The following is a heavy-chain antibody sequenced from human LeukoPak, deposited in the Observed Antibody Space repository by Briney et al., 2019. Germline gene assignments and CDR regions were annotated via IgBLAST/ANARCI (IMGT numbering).Heavy chain of an antibody. V-gene: IGHV3-74*01. Sequence: GGSLRLSCAASAFTFSSYWMHWVRQAPGKGLVWVSRIKSDGSITTYADSVKGRFTISRDNAKNTLYLQMNSLRAEVTALYYYPGGRGASYYDYWGQGTLVTVSS. CDR1: AFTFSSYW. CDR2: IKSDGSIT. CDR3: PGGRGASYYDY. J-gene: IGHJ4*02. D-gene: IGHD4/OR15-4a*01.